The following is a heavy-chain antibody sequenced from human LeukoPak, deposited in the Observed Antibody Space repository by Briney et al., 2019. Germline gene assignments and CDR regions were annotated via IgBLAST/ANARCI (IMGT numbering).Heavy chain of an antibody. V-gene: IGHV4-34*01. Sequence: SETLSLTCAVYGGSFSGYYWSWIRQPPGKGLGWIGEINHSGSTNYNPSLKSRVTISVDTSKNQFSLKLSSVTAADTAVYYCATSHYDFWSGYQAYYFDYWGQGTLVTVSS. CDR2: INHSGST. J-gene: IGHJ4*02. CDR1: GGSFSGYY. CDR3: ATSHYDFWSGYQAYYFDY. D-gene: IGHD3-3*01.